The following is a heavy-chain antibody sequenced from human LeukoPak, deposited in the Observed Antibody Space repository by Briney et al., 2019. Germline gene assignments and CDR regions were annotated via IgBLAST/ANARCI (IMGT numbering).Heavy chain of an antibody. CDR1: GFTFSSYS. CDR2: ISSSSSYI. V-gene: IGHV3-21*01. D-gene: IGHD2-2*01. CDR3: ARVPVVPAAMPKWNYFDY. Sequence: GGSLRLSCAASGFTFSSYSMNWVRQAPGKGLEWVSSISSSSSYIYYADSVKGRFTISRDNAKNSLYLQMNSLRAEDTAVYYCARVPVVPAAMPKWNYFDYWGQGTLVTVSS. J-gene: IGHJ4*02.